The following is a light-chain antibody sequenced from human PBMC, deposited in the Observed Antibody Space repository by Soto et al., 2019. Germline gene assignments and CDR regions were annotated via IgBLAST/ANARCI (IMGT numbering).Light chain of an antibody. CDR3: QQYNNWPITWT. CDR1: QSVSSN. V-gene: IGKV3-15*01. Sequence: EIVLPQSPDPLSLSPGERSTLSCMAIQSVSSNLAWYQQKPGQAPRLLIYGASTRATGIPARFSGSGSGTEFTLTISSLQSEDFAVYYCQQYNNWPITWTFGHGTKV. J-gene: IGKJ1*01. CDR2: GAS.